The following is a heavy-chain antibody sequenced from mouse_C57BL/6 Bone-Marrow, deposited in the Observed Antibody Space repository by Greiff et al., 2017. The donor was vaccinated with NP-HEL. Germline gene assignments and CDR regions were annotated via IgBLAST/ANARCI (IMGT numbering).Heavy chain of an antibody. V-gene: IGHV1-81*01. J-gene: IGHJ4*01. Sequence: QVQLKESGAELARPGASVKLSCKASGYTFTSSGISWVKQRPGQGLEWIGELYPRSGNTYYNEKFKGKATLTADKSSSTAYMELRSLTSEDSAVYFCARDGSSSYYAMDYWGQGTSVTVSS. D-gene: IGHD1-1*01. CDR2: LYPRSGNT. CDR3: ARDGSSSYYAMDY. CDR1: GYTFTSSG.